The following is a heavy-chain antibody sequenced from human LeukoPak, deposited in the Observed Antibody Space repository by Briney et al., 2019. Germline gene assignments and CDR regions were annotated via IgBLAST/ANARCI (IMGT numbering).Heavy chain of an antibody. CDR3: ARAPPKKRDDSSGYYYFDY. Sequence: VASVKVSCKASGGTFSSYAISWARQAPGQGLEWMGRIIPILGIANYAQKFQGRVTMTRNTSISTAYMELSSLRSEDTAVYYCARAPPKKRDDSSGYYYFDYWGQGTLVTVSS. V-gene: IGHV1-69*04. CDR1: GGTFSSYA. D-gene: IGHD3-22*01. CDR2: IIPILGIA. J-gene: IGHJ4*02.